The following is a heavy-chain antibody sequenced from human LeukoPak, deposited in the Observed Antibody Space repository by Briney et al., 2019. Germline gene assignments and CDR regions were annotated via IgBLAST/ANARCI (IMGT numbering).Heavy chain of an antibody. V-gene: IGHV4-39*07. D-gene: IGHD3-22*01. CDR1: GGSISSSSYY. CDR3: ARSGGWVLNQRSGYYYGNWFDP. Sequence: SETLSLTCTVSGGSISSSSYYWGWIRQPPGKGLEWIGEINHSGSTNYNPSLKSRVTISVDTSKNQFSLKLSSVTAADTAVYYCARSGGWVLNQRSGYYYGNWFDPWGQGTLVTVSS. J-gene: IGHJ5*02. CDR2: INHSGST.